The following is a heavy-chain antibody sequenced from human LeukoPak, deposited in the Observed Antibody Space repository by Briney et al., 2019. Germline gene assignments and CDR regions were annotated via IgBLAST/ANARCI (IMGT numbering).Heavy chain of an antibody. CDR3: AREWGRIAVAGGPGY. V-gene: IGHV3-33*01. CDR2: IWYDGRTK. J-gene: IGHJ4*02. CDR1: GFTFSNYG. D-gene: IGHD6-19*01. Sequence: PGGSLRLSCAASGFTFSNYGMHWVRQAPGEGLEWVALIWYDGRTKFHADSVKGRFTISRDNSKNTLYLQMDSLRDEDTAVYYCAREWGRIAVAGGPGYWGQGTRVTVSS.